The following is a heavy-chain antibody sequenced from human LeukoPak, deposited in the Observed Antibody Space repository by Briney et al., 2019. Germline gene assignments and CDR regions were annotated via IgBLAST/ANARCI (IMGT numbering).Heavy chain of an antibody. J-gene: IGHJ4*02. CDR3: ARRFSLVGARIGYFDY. D-gene: IGHD1-26*01. CDR2: IYPGDSDT. V-gene: IGHV5-51*01. CDR1: GYSFTSYW. Sequence: KSGESLKISCKGSGYSFTSYWIGWVRQMPGKGLEWMGIIYPGDSDTRYSPSFQGQVTISADKSISTAYLQWSSLKASDTAMYYCARRFSLVGARIGYFDYWGQGTLVTVSS.